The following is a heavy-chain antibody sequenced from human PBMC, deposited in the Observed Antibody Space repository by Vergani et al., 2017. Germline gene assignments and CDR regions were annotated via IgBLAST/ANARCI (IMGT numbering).Heavy chain of an antibody. CDR3: WRDRRGPAAHYGMYV. D-gene: IGHD3-10*01. CDR2: TIPILGIA. V-gene: IGHV1-69*08. J-gene: IGHJ6*02. Sequence: QVQLVQSGAEVKKPGSSVKVSCKASGGTFSSYTISWVRQAPGQGREWMGRTIPILGIANYSQKFQGRVTITADKSPITAYIELCSRRSEYTAVYYCWRDRRGPAAHYGMYVWGQGTTVTVSS. CDR1: GGTFSSYT.